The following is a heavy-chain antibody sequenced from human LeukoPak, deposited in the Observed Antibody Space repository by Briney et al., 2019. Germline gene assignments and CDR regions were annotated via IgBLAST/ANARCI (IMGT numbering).Heavy chain of an antibody. CDR1: GFTFSTYS. V-gene: IGHV3-48*04. D-gene: IGHD3-22*01. CDR2: INSSSSTI. CDR3: ARDFGVPFLYYDSSGLLDY. Sequence: GGSLRLSCAASGFTFSTYSMNWVRQAPGKGLEWVSYINSSSSTIFYADSVKGRFTISRDDAKNSLYLQMNSLRAEDTAVYYCARDFGVPFLYYDSSGLLDYWGQGTLVTVSS. J-gene: IGHJ4*02.